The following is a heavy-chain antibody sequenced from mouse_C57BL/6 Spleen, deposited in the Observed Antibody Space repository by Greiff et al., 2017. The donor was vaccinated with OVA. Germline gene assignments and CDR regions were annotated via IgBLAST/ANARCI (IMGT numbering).Heavy chain of an antibody. D-gene: IGHD4-1*01. CDR3: TRDRTGEAMDY. J-gene: IGHJ4*01. CDR1: GFTFSSYA. V-gene: IGHV5-9-1*02. CDR2: ISSGGDYI. Sequence: EVMLVESGEGLVKPGGSLKLSCAASGFTFSSYAMSWVRQTPKKRLEWIAYISSGGDYIYYADTVKGRFTISRDNARNTLYLQMGSLKSEDTAMDYCTRDRTGEAMDYWGQGTSVTVSS.